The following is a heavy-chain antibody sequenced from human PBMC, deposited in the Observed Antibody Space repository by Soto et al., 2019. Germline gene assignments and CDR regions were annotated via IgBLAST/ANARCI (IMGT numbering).Heavy chain of an antibody. CDR1: GGTFSSYF. D-gene: IGHD6-13*01. J-gene: IGHJ6*02. CDR2: IIPVFGSA. Sequence: QVQLVQSGAEVKKAGSSVKVSCKVSGGTFSSYFINWVRQAPGQGLEWVGGIIPVFGSASFAEKFQGRVTITADESTSTAYMELSSLRSDVTAVYYCARETPSAAAAYFFYGLDVWGQGTTVTVPS. V-gene: IGHV1-69*01. CDR3: ARETPSAAAAYFFYGLDV.